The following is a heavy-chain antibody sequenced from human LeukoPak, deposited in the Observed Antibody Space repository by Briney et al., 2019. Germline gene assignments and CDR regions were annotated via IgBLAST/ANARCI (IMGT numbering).Heavy chain of an antibody. J-gene: IGHJ5*02. V-gene: IGHV3-74*01. D-gene: IGHD2-15*01. Sequence: TGGSLRLSCADSGFTFSRYWMHWVRQTPGKGLVWVSCISADGSATRYADSVKGRFTISRDNTKSTLYLQMHSLRAEDTAVYYCATAGGDGSRMGFDPWGQGTLVTVSS. CDR3: ATAGGDGSRMGFDP. CDR2: ISADGSAT. CDR1: GFTFSRYW.